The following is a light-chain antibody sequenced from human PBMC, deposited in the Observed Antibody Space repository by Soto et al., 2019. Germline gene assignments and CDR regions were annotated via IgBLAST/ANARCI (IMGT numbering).Light chain of an antibody. Sequence: QSALTQPASVSGSPGQSITISCTGTSSDVGAYNYVSWYQQHPGKAPKLMIFEVSDRPSGVSNRFSGSKSGNTASLTISGLQAEAEADYYCSSYTSSNTLVFGGGTQLTVL. V-gene: IGLV2-14*01. CDR2: EVS. CDR1: SSDVGAYNY. CDR3: SSYTSSNTLV. J-gene: IGLJ2*01.